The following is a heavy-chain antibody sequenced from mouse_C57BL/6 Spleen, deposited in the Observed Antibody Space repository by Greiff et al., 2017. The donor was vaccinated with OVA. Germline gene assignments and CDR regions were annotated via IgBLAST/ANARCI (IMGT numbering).Heavy chain of an antibody. CDR3: ATGRDYYAMDY. CDR1: GYTFTSYW. D-gene: IGHD4-1*01. V-gene: IGHV1-69*01. J-gene: IGHJ4*01. CDR2: IDPSDSYT. Sequence: VQLQQPGAELVMPGASVKLSCKASGYTFTSYWMHWVKQRPGQGLEWIGEIDPSDSYTNYNQKFKGKSTWTVDKSSSTAYMQLSSLTSEDSAVYYCATGRDYYAMDYWGQGTSVTVSS.